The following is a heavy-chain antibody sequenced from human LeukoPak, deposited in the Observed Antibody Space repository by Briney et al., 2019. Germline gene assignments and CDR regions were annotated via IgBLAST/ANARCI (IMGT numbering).Heavy chain of an antibody. D-gene: IGHD1-26*01. Sequence: GGSLRLSCAASGFTFSSHSMHWVRQAPGKGLEWVSSISSSSSYINYADSVKGRFTISRDNAKNSLYLQMNSLRAEDTAVYYCARGQEWELRAFDIWGQGIMVTVSS. CDR1: GFTFSSHS. CDR3: ARGQEWELRAFDI. CDR2: ISSSSSYI. J-gene: IGHJ3*02. V-gene: IGHV3-21*01.